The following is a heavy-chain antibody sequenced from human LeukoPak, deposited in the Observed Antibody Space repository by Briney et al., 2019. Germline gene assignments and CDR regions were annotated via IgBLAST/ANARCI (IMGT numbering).Heavy chain of an antibody. V-gene: IGHV3-33*01. CDR3: ALTYYYDSDGYYSPDKHAFDI. D-gene: IGHD3-22*01. Sequence: PGWSLPLSCAASGFPFNTYAMHWARQAPGKGLEWVAIIWYDGSTKYYADSVKGRFTISRDNYKNTLYLQMNSLRAEDTAVYYCALTYYYDSDGYYSPDKHAFDIWGQGTMVTVSS. J-gene: IGHJ3*02. CDR2: IWYDGSTK. CDR1: GFPFNTYA.